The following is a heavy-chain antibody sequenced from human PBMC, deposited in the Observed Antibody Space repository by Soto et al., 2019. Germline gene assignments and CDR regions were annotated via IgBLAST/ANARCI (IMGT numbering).Heavy chain of an antibody. J-gene: IGHJ5*02. V-gene: IGHV1-3*01. D-gene: IGHD2-8*01. CDR3: ARNGDCTRPGCIVGWFDP. CDR2: INAGNGDT. CDR1: GYTFTAYA. Sequence: ASVKVSCKASGYTFTAYAIHWVRQAPGQRLEWMGWINAGNGDTKYSQNFQGRVAITRDTSATTAYMELNSVTAADTAMYYCARNGDCTRPGCIVGWFDPWGPGTLVTVSS.